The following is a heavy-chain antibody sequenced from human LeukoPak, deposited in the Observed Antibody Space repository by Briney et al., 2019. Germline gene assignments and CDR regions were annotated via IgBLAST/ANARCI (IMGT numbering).Heavy chain of an antibody. CDR3: AREIYDILTGLTSPDAFDI. V-gene: IGHV3-21*01. J-gene: IGHJ3*02. CDR2: ISSSSSYI. Sequence: GGSLRLSCAASGFTFSSYGMHWVRQAPGKGLEWVSSISSSSSYIYYADSVKGRFTISRDNAKNSLYLQMNSLRAEDTAVYYCAREIYDILTGLTSPDAFDIWGQGTMVTVSS. CDR1: GFTFSSYG. D-gene: IGHD3-9*01.